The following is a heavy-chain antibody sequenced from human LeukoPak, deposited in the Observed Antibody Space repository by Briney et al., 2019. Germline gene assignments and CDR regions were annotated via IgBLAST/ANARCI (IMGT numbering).Heavy chain of an antibody. Sequence: ASVKVSCKASGYTFTSYAMHWVRQAPGQRLEWMGWINAGNSNTKYSQKFQGRVTITRDTSASTAYMELSSLRSEDTAVYYCAREAHTGNYYYYGMDVWGQGTTVTVSS. V-gene: IGHV1-3*01. D-gene: IGHD2-21*01. J-gene: IGHJ6*02. CDR3: AREAHTGNYYYYGMDV. CDR2: INAGNSNT. CDR1: GYTFTSYA.